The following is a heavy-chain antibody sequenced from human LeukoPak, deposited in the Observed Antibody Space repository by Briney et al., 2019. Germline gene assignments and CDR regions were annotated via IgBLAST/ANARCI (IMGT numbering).Heavy chain of an antibody. J-gene: IGHJ4*02. CDR1: GYTFTRFY. Sequence: ASVKVSCQASGYTFTRFYIHWVRQAPGQGLEWMGIINPSGGSGNNAQKFQGRVTMTRDMSTSTVYMELSSLRSEDTAVYYCARALAAAAGRRAAMMGDWGQGTLVAVSS. D-gene: IGHD6-13*01. CDR2: INPSGGSG. CDR3: ARALAAAAGRRAAMMGD. V-gene: IGHV1-46*01.